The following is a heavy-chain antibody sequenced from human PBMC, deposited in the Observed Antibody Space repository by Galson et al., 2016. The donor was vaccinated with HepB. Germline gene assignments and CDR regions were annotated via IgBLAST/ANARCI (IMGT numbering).Heavy chain of an antibody. V-gene: IGHV1-58*01. CDR1: GFMFRSSA. D-gene: IGHD2-2*01. Sequence: SVKVSCKASGFMFRSSAVQWVRLDRGQRLEWIGWIGVGSGHTNYAQKFQQRVTITRDMSTSTVYMEVTSLTIEDKAVYYCAAEDAVPAAVRNYNYHGLDVWGQGTTVTVSS. CDR3: AAEDAVPAAVRNYNYHGLDV. J-gene: IGHJ6*02. CDR2: IGVGSGHT.